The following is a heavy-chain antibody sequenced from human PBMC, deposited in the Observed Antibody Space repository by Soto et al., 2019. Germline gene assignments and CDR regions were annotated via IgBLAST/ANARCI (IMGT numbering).Heavy chain of an antibody. CDR3: ARRMYSSSWYTAGDYYYYMDV. CDR1: GGSISSYY. V-gene: IGHV4-59*08. J-gene: IGHJ6*03. CDR2: IYYSGST. Sequence: SETLSLTCTVSGGSISSYYWIWIRQPPGKGLEWIGYIYYSGSTNYNPSLKSRVTISVDTSKNQFSLKLSSVTAADTAVYYCARRMYSSSWYTAGDYYYYMDVWGKGTTVTVSS. D-gene: IGHD6-13*01.